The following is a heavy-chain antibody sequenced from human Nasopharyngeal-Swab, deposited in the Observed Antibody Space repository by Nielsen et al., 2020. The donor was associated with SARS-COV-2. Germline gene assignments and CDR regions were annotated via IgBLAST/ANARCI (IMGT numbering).Heavy chain of an antibody. V-gene: IGHV3-30*18. CDR3: VKDVLSSGWWGFDP. J-gene: IGHJ5*02. D-gene: IGHD6-19*01. CDR2: ISYDGSYS. Sequence: VRQAPGKGLEWVALISYDGSYSYYADSMKGRFTISRDNSKNTLYLQVDSLRTDDTAVYYCVKDVLSSGWWGFDPWGQGTQVTVSS.